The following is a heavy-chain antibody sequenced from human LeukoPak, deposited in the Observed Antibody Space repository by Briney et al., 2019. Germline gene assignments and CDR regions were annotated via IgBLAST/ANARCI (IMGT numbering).Heavy chain of an antibody. J-gene: IGHJ4*02. D-gene: IGHD3-16*01. CDR3: ARASPGSLGEYYFDY. V-gene: IGHV3-53*01. CDR2: IYSGGST. Sequence: HGESLKISCAASGFTVSSNYMSWVRQAPGKGLEWVSVIYSGGSTYYADSVKGRFTISRDNSKNTLYLQMNSLRAEDTAVYYCARASPGSLGEYYFDYWGQGTLVTVSS. CDR1: GFTVSSNY.